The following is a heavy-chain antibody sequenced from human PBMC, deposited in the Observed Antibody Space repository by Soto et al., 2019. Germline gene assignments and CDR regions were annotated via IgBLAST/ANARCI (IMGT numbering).Heavy chain of an antibody. Sequence: SVKVSCKASGGTFSSYAISWVRQAPGQGLEWMGGIIPIFGTANYAQKFQGRVTITADESTSTAYMELSSLRSEDTAVYYCARDLVVRGVPDYYYGMDVWGQGTTVTVSS. J-gene: IGHJ6*02. D-gene: IGHD3-10*01. CDR3: ARDLVVRGVPDYYYGMDV. V-gene: IGHV1-69*13. CDR2: IIPIFGTA. CDR1: GGTFSSYA.